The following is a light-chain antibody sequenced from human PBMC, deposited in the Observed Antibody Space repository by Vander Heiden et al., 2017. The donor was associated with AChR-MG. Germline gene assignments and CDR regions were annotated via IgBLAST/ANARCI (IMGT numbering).Light chain of an antibody. CDR3: ASWDVSLNGLV. V-gene: IGLV1-44*01. J-gene: IGLJ2*01. Sequence: QSVLTQSPSASVTPGQMVAISCSGRRPNIGGEAVSWFQQLPGTAPKRLSYTNDQRPSGVPDRFSGSKSGTSASLAISGLQSEDEADYYCASWDVSLNGLVFGGGTKLTVL. CDR2: TND. CDR1: RPNIGGEA.